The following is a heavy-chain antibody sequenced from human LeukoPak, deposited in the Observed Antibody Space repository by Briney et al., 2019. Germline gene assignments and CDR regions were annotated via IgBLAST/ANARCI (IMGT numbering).Heavy chain of an antibody. V-gene: IGHV3-7*01. CDR3: ARLKDAVTIFDC. J-gene: IGHJ5*01. CDR1: GFTFSNYW. D-gene: IGHD4-17*01. CDR2: IKEDGSDK. Sequence: GGSLGLSCIASGFTFSNYWMSWVRQAPGKGLDWVASIKEDGSDKYYVDSVKGRFTISRDNTKNSLFVQMSSLRAEDTAVYYCARLKDAVTIFDCWGQGILVTVSS.